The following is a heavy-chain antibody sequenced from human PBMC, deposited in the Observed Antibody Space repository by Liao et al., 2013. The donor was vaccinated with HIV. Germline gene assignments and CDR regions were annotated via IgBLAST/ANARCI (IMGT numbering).Heavy chain of an antibody. CDR2: IHTTGST. Sequence: QVQLQESGPGLLKPSETLSLTCTVSGDSISSYYWSWIRQPAGKGLEWIGRIHTTGSTNYNPSLKSRVTMSVDSSTNQFSLKLSSVTAADTAVYYCARSLSHVFDPWGQGSLVTVSS. D-gene: IGHD2/OR15-2a*01. J-gene: IGHJ5*02. CDR3: ARSLSHVFDP. V-gene: IGHV4-4*07. CDR1: GDSISSYY.